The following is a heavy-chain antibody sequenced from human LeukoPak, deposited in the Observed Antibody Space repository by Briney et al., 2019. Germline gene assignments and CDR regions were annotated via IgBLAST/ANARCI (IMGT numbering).Heavy chain of an antibody. J-gene: IGHJ4*02. V-gene: IGHV1-2*06. CDR1: GYTFTNYY. D-gene: IGHD5-12*01. CDR2: INPNSGGT. Sequence: GASVKVSCKASGYTFTNYYMHWVRQAPGEGLEWMGRINPNSGGTNYAQKFQGRVTMTRDTSISTAYMELSSLISDDTAVYYCASLRLLDYWGQGTLVTVSS. CDR3: ASLRLLDY.